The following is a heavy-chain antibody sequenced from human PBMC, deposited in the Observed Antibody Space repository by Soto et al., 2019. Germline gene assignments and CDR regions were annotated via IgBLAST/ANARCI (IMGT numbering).Heavy chain of an antibody. CDR2: ISYDGSNK. Sequence: QVQLVESGGGVVQPGRSLRLSCAASGFTFSSYGMHWVRQAPGKGLEWVAVISYDGSNKYYADSVKGRFTISRDNSKNTLYLQMNGLRAEDTAVYYCAATDVQDIVVVVAGVFQHWGQGTLVTVSS. J-gene: IGHJ1*01. V-gene: IGHV3-30*03. D-gene: IGHD2-15*01. CDR3: AATDVQDIVVVVAGVFQH. CDR1: GFTFSSYG.